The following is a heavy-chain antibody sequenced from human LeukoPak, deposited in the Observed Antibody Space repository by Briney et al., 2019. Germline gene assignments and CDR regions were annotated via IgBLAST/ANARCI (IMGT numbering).Heavy chain of an antibody. V-gene: IGHV4-39*07. CDR2: IYYSGST. Sequence: SETLSLTCTVSGGSISSSSYYWGWIRQPPGKGLEWIGSIYYSGSTYYNPSLKSRVTISVDTSKNQFSLKLSSVTAADTAVYYCALTTHGVVNVWDFDYWGQGTLVTVSS. J-gene: IGHJ4*02. D-gene: IGHD4-23*01. CDR3: ALTTHGVVNVWDFDY. CDR1: GGSISSSSYY.